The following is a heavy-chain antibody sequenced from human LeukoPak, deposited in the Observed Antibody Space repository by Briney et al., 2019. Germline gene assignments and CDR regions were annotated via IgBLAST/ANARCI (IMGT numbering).Heavy chain of an antibody. CDR2: ISGSGGST. CDR3: ANLPVSYSSGWSNFDY. CDR1: GFTFSSYA. V-gene: IGHV3-23*01. D-gene: IGHD6-19*01. J-gene: IGHJ4*02. Sequence: PGGSLRLSCAASGFTFSSYAMSWVRQAPGKGLDWVSGISGSGGSTYYADSVKGRFTISRDTSTHTLYLQMNSLRAEDTAVYYCANLPVSYSSGWSNFDYWGQGTLVTVSS.